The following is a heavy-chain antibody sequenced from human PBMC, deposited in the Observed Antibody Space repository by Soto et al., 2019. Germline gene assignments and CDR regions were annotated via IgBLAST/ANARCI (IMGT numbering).Heavy chain of an antibody. CDR2: IYYSGST. D-gene: IGHD3-10*01. Sequence: SETLSLTCTVSGGSISSYYWSWIRQPPGKGLEWIGYIYYSGSTNYNPSLKSRVTISVDTSKNQFSLKLSSVTAADTAVYYCARDNPDLWFGRGIPNYYYYGMDVWGQGTTVTV. CDR1: GGSISSYY. J-gene: IGHJ6*02. V-gene: IGHV4-59*01. CDR3: ARDNPDLWFGRGIPNYYYYGMDV.